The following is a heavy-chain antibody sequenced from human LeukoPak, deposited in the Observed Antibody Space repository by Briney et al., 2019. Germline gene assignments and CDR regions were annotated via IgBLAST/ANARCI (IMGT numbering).Heavy chain of an antibody. CDR2: ISGSGGST. Sequence: GGSLRLSCAASGFTFSSYAMSWVRQAPGKGLEWGSAISGSGGSTYYADSVKGRFTISSDNAKNSLYLQMNSLRAEDTAVYYCAREYYDSGGRRAFDIWGQGTMVTVSS. CDR3: AREYYDSGGRRAFDI. D-gene: IGHD3-22*01. V-gene: IGHV3-23*01. CDR1: GFTFSSYA. J-gene: IGHJ3*02.